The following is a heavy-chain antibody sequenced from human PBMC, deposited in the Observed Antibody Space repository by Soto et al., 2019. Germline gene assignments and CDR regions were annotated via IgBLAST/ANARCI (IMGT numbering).Heavy chain of an antibody. V-gene: IGHV1-18*04. CDR1: GYTFTSFG. Sequence: QVQMVQSGVEVRKPGASFKVSCKTSGYTFTSFGVSWVRQAPGQGLEWMGWISGYNGKTEYAQKLQGRVTMTAYTSTSTAYMELRGLRSDDTAVYFCARDKMIDDFGLGTYYYWGQGTTVTVTS. D-gene: IGHD3-10*01. CDR2: ISGYNGKT. J-gene: IGHJ4*02. CDR3: ARDKMIDDFGLGTYYY.